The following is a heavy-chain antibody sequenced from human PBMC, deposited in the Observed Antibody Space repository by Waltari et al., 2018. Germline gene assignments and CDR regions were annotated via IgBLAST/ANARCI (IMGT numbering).Heavy chain of an antibody. CDR1: GGSISSYS. CDR2: IYYSGST. V-gene: IGHV4-59*01. J-gene: IGHJ6*02. Sequence: QVQLQESGPGLVKPSETLSLTCTVSGGSISSYSWSWIRQPPGKGLEWIGYIYYSGSTNYNPSLKSRVTISVDTSKNQFSLKLSSVTAADTAVYYCAREDYYYGMDVWGQGTTVTVSS. CDR3: AREDYYYGMDV.